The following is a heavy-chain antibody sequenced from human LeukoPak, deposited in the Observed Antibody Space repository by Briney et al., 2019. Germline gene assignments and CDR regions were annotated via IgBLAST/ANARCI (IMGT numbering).Heavy chain of an antibody. Sequence: SETLSLTCTVSGGSISSSNWWSWVRQPPGKGLEWIGEIYHSGSTNYNPSLKSRVTISVDRPKNQFPLKLTSVTAADTAVYYCARAQSVNPMIEVDDKWFDPWGQGTLVTVSS. CDR1: GGSISSSNW. CDR2: IYHSGST. V-gene: IGHV4-4*02. CDR3: ARAQSVNPMIEVDDKWFDP. J-gene: IGHJ5*02. D-gene: IGHD3-22*01.